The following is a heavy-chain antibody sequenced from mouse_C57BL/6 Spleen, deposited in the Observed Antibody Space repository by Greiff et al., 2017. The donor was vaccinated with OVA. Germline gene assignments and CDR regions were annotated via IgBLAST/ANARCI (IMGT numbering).Heavy chain of an antibody. CDR3: ARDRDYYGSSKFAY. V-gene: IGHV3-6*01. Sequence: EVHLVESGPGLVKPSQSLSLTCSVTGYSITSGYYWNWIRQFPGNKLEWMGYISYDGSNNYNPSLKNRISITRDTSKNQFFLKLNSVTTEDTATYYCARDRDYYGSSKFAYWGQGTLVTVSA. D-gene: IGHD1-1*01. CDR1: GYSITSGYY. CDR2: ISYDGSN. J-gene: IGHJ3*01.